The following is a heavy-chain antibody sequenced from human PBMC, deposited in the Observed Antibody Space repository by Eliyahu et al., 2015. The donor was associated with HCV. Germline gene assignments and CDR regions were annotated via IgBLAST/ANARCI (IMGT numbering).Heavy chain of an antibody. CDR3: ARESSDRFGERARPFDY. J-gene: IGHJ4*02. D-gene: IGHD3-10*01. CDR2: IIPXLGXA. V-gene: IGHV1-69*01. CDR1: EVTFSSYA. Sequence: QSSYEAKYPRCSVKVSCKASEVTFSSYAISGVRQAPGQGLEWMGGIIPXLGXANXARKFQGRVTIXAXETTXTAYMELSSLRSEDTAVYYCARESSDRFGERARPFDYWGQGTLVTVSS.